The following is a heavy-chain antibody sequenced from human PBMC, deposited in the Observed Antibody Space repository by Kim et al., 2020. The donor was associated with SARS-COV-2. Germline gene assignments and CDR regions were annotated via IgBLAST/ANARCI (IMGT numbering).Heavy chain of an antibody. CDR3: VTAVIAARLVRRLGFDY. D-gene: IGHD6-6*01. Sequence: GGSLRLSCAASGFTFSNAWMSWVRQAPGKGLEWVGRIKSKTDGGTTDYAAPVKGRFTISRDDSKNTLYLQMNSLKTEDTAVYYCVTAVIAARLVRRLGFDYWGQGTLVTVSS. J-gene: IGHJ4*02. CDR2: IKSKTDGGTT. CDR1: GFTFSNAW. V-gene: IGHV3-15*01.